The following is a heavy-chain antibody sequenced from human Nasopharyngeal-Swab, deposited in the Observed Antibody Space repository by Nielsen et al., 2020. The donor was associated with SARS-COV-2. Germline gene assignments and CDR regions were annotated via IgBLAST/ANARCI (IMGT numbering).Heavy chain of an antibody. CDR1: GYSFTSYW. V-gene: IGHV5-51*01. D-gene: IGHD6-19*01. J-gene: IGHJ3*02. Sequence: GESLKISCKGSGYSFTSYWIGWVRQMPGKGLEWMGIIYPGDSDTRYSPSFQGQVTISADKSISTAYLQWSSLKASDTAMYYCARPLKQWLGGDAFDIWGKGTMVTVSS. CDR2: IYPGDSDT. CDR3: ARPLKQWLGGDAFDI.